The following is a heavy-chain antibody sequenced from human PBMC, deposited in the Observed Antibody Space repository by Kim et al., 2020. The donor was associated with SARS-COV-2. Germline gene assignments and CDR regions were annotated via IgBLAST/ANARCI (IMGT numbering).Heavy chain of an antibody. D-gene: IGHD3-22*01. Sequence: KGRFTISRDNSKNTLYLQMNSLRAEDTAVYYCAKDSPSYYYDSSYDAFDIWGQGTMVTVSS. V-gene: IGHV3-23*01. CDR3: AKDSPSYYYDSSYDAFDI. J-gene: IGHJ3*02.